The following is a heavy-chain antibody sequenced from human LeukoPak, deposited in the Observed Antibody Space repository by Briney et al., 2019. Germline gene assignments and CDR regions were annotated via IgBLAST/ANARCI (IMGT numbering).Heavy chain of an antibody. CDR3: AAHCSSTSCYTGYAVDY. J-gene: IGHJ4*02. Sequence: SETLSLTCTVSGGSISSSSYYWGWIRQPAGKGLEWIGRIYTSGSTNYNPSLKSRVTMSVDTSKNQFSLKLSSVTAADTAVYYCAAHCSSTSCYTGYAVDYWGQGTLVTVSS. V-gene: IGHV4-61*02. CDR1: GGSISSSSYY. D-gene: IGHD2-2*02. CDR2: IYTSGST.